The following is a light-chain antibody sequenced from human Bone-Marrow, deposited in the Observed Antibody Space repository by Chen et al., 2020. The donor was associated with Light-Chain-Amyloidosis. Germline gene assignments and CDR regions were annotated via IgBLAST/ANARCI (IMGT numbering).Light chain of an antibody. Sequence: QSALTQTASVSGSPGQSITISCTGTSSDVGGDNHVSWYQQHPDKAPKLMIYEVTNRPSWVPDRFSGSKSDNTASLTISGLQTEDEADYFCSSYTITNTLVFGSGTGVTVL. CDR1: SSDVGGDNH. CDR2: EVT. J-gene: IGLJ1*01. V-gene: IGLV2-14*01. CDR3: SSYTITNTLV.